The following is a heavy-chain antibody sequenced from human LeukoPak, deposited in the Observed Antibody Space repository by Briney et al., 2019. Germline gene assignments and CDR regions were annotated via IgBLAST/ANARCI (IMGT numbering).Heavy chain of an antibody. Sequence: GGSLRLSCTASGFTFSNYWMTWVRQAPGKGLEWVASIREDGNDTFLVDSVKGRFTVSRDNAKKTLYLQMNNLRVDDTAVYYCARDQSGTNLKRVSIGWFDTWGQRALASVSS. CDR3: ARDQSGTNLKRVSIGWFDT. CDR2: IREDGNDT. V-gene: IGHV3-7*01. D-gene: IGHD5/OR15-5a*01. CDR1: GFTFSNYW. J-gene: IGHJ5*02.